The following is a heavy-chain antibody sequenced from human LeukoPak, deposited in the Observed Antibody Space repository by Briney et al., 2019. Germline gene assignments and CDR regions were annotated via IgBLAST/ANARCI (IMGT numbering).Heavy chain of an antibody. Sequence: GSLRPSCSVSGFTFSSEAMGWVRQLPGGGLGWVATITPAGGTTYYAESMKRRFTISRDNTKSTLYLQMNSLRVDGTAIYYCTKVRSGSSNWALRVFDYWGQGALVAVSS. V-gene: IGHV3-23*01. CDR2: ITPAGGTT. D-gene: IGHD6-13*01. CDR3: TKVRSGSSNWALRVFDY. CDR1: GFTFSSEA. J-gene: IGHJ4*02.